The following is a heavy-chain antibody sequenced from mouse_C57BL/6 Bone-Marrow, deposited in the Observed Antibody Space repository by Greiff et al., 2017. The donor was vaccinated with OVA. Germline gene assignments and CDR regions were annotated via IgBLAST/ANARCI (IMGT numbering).Heavy chain of an antibody. CDR3: ARRFYYGSSLYYFDY. CDR2: INPNNGGT. V-gene: IGHV1-18*01. Sequence: EVQLQQSGPELVKPGASVKIPCKASGYTFTDYNMDWVKQSHGKSLEWIGDINPNNGGTIYNQKFKGKATLTVDKSSSTAYMELRSLTSEDTAVYYCARRFYYGSSLYYFDYWGQGTTLTVSS. J-gene: IGHJ2*01. D-gene: IGHD1-1*01. CDR1: GYTFTDYN.